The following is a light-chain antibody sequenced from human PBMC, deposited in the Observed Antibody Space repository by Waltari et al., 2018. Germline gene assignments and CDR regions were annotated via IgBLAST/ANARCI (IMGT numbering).Light chain of an antibody. CDR3: SSYATGNTFVL. Sequence: QSALTQPASVSGSPGQSLTISCSGPRHAIGGYNHVSWYQQHPDKAPKVLISDVNTRPSGISERLSGAKSGNTASLTVSGLQAEDEAEYYCSSYATGNTFVLFGGGTKRTVL. CDR2: DVN. J-gene: IGLJ2*01. CDR1: RHAIGGYNH. V-gene: IGLV2-14*03.